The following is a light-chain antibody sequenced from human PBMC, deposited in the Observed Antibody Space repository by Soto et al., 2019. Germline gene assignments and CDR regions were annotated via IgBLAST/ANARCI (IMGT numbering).Light chain of an antibody. CDR3: MQALQAWT. CDR1: QSLLHSNGYNY. V-gene: IGKV2-28*01. J-gene: IGKJ1*01. Sequence: DSVMPQSPLSLPVTPGEPASISCRSCQSLLHSNGYNYLDWYLQKPGQSPQLLIYLGSNRSSGVPDRFSGSGSGTDFTLKISRVEAEDVGVDYCMQALQAWTFGQGTKVEIK. CDR2: LGS.